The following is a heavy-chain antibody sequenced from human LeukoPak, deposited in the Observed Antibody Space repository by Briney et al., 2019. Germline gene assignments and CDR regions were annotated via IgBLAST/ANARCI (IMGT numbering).Heavy chain of an antibody. D-gene: IGHD2-2*01. CDR2: IKRDGSEK. CDR1: GFMFSSNW. V-gene: IGHV3-7*01. J-gene: IGHJ4*02. CDR3: ARDLRYCSSTSCSYYFDY. Sequence: PGGSLRLSCAASGFMFSSNWMSWVRQAPGKGLEWVANIKRDGSEKYYVDSVKGRFTISRDNAKNSLYLQMNSLRAEDTAVYYCARDLRYCSSTSCSYYFDYWGQGTLATVSS.